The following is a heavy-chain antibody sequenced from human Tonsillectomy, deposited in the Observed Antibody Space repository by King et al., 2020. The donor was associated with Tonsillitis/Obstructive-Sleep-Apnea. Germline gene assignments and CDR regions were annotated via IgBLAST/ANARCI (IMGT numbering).Heavy chain of an antibody. CDR1: GGSISSYY. CDR2: TYYSGYT. J-gene: IGHJ4*02. CDR3: ARGGGVAPGASEY. V-gene: IGHV4-59*12. Sequence: VQLQESGPGLVKPSETLSLTCTVSGGSISSYYWTWIRQPPGKGLEWIGHTYYSGYTNYNPALKSRVMISVDTSKNQFSLNVRSVTTADTAVYYCARGGGVAPGASEYWGQGTLVTVSS. D-gene: IGHD3-10*01.